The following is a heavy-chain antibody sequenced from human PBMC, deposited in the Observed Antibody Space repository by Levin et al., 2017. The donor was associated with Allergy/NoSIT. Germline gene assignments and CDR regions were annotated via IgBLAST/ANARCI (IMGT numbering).Heavy chain of an antibody. V-gene: IGHV3-49*04. J-gene: IGHJ1*01. CDR3: TRIYCSSTSCYAVFFQH. Sequence: PGGSLRLSCTASGFTFDNFAIAWVRQAPGKGLEWVGFIRSNAYGGTTEYAASVKGRFTISKDDSRSIAYLQMNTLKAEDTAVYYCTRIYCSSTSCYAVFFQHWGQGTLVTVSS. CDR1: GFTFDNFA. D-gene: IGHD2-2*01. CDR2: IRSNAYGGTT.